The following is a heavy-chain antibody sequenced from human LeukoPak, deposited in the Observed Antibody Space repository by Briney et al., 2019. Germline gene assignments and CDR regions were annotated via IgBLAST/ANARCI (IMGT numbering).Heavy chain of an antibody. CDR3: ARDKVQQWLDGEIYFDY. CDR2: TSSSSSYI. V-gene: IGHV3-21*01. J-gene: IGHJ4*02. CDR1: GFTFSSYS. Sequence: AGGSLRLSCAASGFTFSSYSMNWVRQAPGKGLEWVSSTSSSSSYIYYADSVKGRFTISRDNAKNSLYLQMNSLRAEDTAVYYCARDKVQQWLDGEIYFDYWGQGTLVTVSS. D-gene: IGHD6-19*01.